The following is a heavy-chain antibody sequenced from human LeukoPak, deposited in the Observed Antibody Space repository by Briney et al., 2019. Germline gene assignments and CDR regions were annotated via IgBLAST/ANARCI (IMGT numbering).Heavy chain of an antibody. V-gene: IGHV4-59*01. CDR3: AREVGVVAATSNWFDP. D-gene: IGHD2-15*01. J-gene: IGHJ5*02. Sequence: SETLSLTCTVSGCSISSYYWSWFRQPPGKGLEWIGYIYYSGSTNYNPSLKSRVTISVDTSKNQFSLKLSSVTAADTAVYYRAREVGVVAATSNWFDPWGQGTLVTVSS. CDR2: IYYSGST. CDR1: GCSISSYY.